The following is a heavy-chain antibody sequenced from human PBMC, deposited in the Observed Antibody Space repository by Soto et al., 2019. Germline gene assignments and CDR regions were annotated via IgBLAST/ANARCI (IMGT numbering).Heavy chain of an antibody. CDR1: GYTFTRYA. CDR3: ASAPPCTNGVCYLFDY. CDR2: INAGNGNT. V-gene: IGHV1-3*01. Sequence: ASVKVACKTSGYTFTRYAMHWVRQAPGQRLEWMGWINAGNGNTKYSQKFQGRVTITRDTSASTAYMELSSLRSEDTAVYYCASAPPCTNGVCYLFDYWGQGTLVTVSS. D-gene: IGHD2-8*01. J-gene: IGHJ4*02.